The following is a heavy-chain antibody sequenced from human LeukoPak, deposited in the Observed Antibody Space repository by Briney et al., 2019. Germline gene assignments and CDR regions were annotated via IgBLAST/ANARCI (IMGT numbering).Heavy chain of an antibody. CDR2: ISYDGSNK. CDR3: ARLEQQLNFDY. J-gene: IGHJ4*02. V-gene: IGHV3-30*04. CDR1: GFTFSSYA. Sequence: GGSLRLSCAASGFTFSSYAMHWVRQAPGKGPEWVAVISYDGSNKYYADSVKGRFTISRDNSKNTLYLQMNSLRAEDTAVYYCARLEQQLNFDYWGQGTLVTVSS. D-gene: IGHD6-13*01.